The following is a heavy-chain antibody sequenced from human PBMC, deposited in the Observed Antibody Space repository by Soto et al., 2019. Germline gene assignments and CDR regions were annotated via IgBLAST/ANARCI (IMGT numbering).Heavy chain of an antibody. V-gene: IGHV3-23*01. J-gene: IGHJ4*02. CDR3: AKDTGATVVTWPDY. D-gene: IGHD4-17*01. CDR1: GFACFNYC. Sequence: SXRHSGASCGFACFNYCMTWVRQAPVKGLEWVASISGSGTWTCYADSVKGRFTISRDNPKNTLYLQMHSLSAEATAIYYCAKDTGATVVTWPDYWGQGTLVSVSS. CDR2: ISGSGTWT.